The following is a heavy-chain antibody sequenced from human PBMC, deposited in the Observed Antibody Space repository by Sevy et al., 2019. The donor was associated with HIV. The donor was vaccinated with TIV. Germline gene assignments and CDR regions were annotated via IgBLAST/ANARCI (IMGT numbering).Heavy chain of an antibody. Sequence: ASVKVSCKASGYTFTSYGISWVRQAPGQGLEWMGGISAYNGNTNYAQKLQGRVTMTTDTSKSTAYMELRSLRSDDTAVYYCAKVGYSYGDDAFDIWGQGTMVTVSS. CDR2: ISAYNGNT. CDR1: GYTFTSYG. D-gene: IGHD5-18*01. CDR3: AKVGYSYGDDAFDI. J-gene: IGHJ3*02. V-gene: IGHV1-18*01.